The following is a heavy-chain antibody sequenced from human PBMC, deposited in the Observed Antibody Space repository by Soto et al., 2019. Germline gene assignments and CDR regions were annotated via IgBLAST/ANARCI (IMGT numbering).Heavy chain of an antibody. CDR2: ISSRSSNI. CDR1: GFTFNIYS. J-gene: IGHJ4*02. D-gene: IGHD3-22*01. Sequence: PGGSLRLSCAASGFTFNIYSMNWVRQAPGKGLEWVSSISSRSSNIDYADSVKGRFTISRDNANNSLYLQMNNLSADDTAVHYCARDTKMLAPLIYMDHWGRGTLVTVSS. V-gene: IGHV3-21*01. CDR3: ARDTKMLAPLIYMDH.